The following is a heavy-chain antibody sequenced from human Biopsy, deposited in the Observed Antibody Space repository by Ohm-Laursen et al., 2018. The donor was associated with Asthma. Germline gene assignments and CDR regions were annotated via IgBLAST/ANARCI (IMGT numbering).Heavy chain of an antibody. Sequence: TQTLTLTCSFSGFSLSSSGANVNWIRQPPGKALEWLARIDWEEDKFYSTSLRTRLTISKGSSEDQVVLTMTNMGPVDTATYYCTRHNDYWGPGILVTVSA. CDR2: IDWEEDK. J-gene: IGHJ4*02. D-gene: IGHD1-14*01. V-gene: IGHV2-70*04. CDR3: TRHNDY. CDR1: GFSLSSSGAN.